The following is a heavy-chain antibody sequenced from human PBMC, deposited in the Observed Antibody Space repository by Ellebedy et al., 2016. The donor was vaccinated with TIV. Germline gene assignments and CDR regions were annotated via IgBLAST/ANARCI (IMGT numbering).Heavy chain of an antibody. D-gene: IGHD3-22*01. J-gene: IGHJ4*02. V-gene: IGHV4-4*02. CDR1: GGSISSSFW. CDR3: ARVDDSSGNDDADY. Sequence: MPSETLSLTCAVSGGSISSSFWWCWVRQPPGKGLEWIGEIHHLGITKYNPSLKSRITLSVDKSKNEFSLRLTSVTAADTAMYFCARVDDSSGNDDADYWGQGTLVTVSS. CDR2: IHHLGIT.